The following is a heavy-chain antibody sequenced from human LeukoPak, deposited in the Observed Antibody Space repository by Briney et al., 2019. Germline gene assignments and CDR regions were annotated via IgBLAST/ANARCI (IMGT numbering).Heavy chain of an antibody. CDR1: GGTISTHA. V-gene: IGHV1-69*11. D-gene: IGHD3-22*01. CDR3: ARALSADSSGYWGYY. Sequence: SVKVSCKSSGGTISTHAINWVRQAPGQGLEWMGRIIPILSQTNYAQKFQGRVTITADESTSTAYMELSSLRSEDTAVYYCARALSADSSGYWGYYWGQGTLVTVSS. CDR2: IIPILSQT. J-gene: IGHJ4*02.